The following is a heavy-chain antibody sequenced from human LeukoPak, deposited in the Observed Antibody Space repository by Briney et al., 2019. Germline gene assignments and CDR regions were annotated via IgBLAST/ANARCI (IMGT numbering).Heavy chain of an antibody. J-gene: IGHJ4*02. CDR3: GRFGYVAAVDS. Sequence: QSGGSLRLSCTASGFTFSSYWMTWVRQAPGKGLEWVANIEPAGSETYYVDSVKGRFTISRDNAKNLLYLQMNSLRAEDSAVYHCGRFGYVAAVDSWGQGALVTVSS. CDR1: GFTFSSYW. V-gene: IGHV3-7*01. D-gene: IGHD2-15*01. CDR2: IEPAGSET.